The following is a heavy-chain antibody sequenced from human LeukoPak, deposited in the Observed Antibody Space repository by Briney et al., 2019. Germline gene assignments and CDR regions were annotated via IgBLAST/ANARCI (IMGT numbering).Heavy chain of an antibody. D-gene: IGHD3-10*01. CDR1: GYTFASYA. J-gene: IGHJ4*02. Sequence: ASVKVSCKASGYTFASYAMHWVRQAPGQRLEWMGWINAGNGNTKYSQKFQGRVTITRDTSASTAYMELSSLRSEDTAVYYCARALGYNAFDYWGQGTLVTVSS. CDR3: ARALGYNAFDY. V-gene: IGHV1-3*01. CDR2: INAGNGNT.